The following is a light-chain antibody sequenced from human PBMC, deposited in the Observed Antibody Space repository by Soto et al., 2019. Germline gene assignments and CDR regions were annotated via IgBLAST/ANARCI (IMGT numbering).Light chain of an antibody. J-gene: IGKJ5*01. V-gene: IGKV3-11*01. CDR1: QSVSSY. CDR2: DAS. Sequence: EIVLTPSPATLSLSPGERATLSCRASQSVSSYLAWYQHKPGQAPRLLIYDASNRATGIPARFSGSGSGTDFTLTISSLEPEDFAVYYCQQRSNWPPLTFGQGTRLEIK. CDR3: QQRSNWPPLT.